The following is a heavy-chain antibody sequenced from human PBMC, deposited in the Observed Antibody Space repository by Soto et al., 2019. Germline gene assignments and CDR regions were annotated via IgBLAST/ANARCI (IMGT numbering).Heavy chain of an antibody. D-gene: IGHD6-19*01. CDR3: AREREHSSGWYPDY. J-gene: IGHJ4*02. CDR2: ISAYNGNT. V-gene: IGHV1-18*01. Sequence: ASVKVSCKASGYTFTSYGISWVRQAPGQGLEWMGWISAYNGNTNYTQKLQGRATMTTDTSTSTAYMELRSLRSDDTAVYYCAREREHSSGWYPDYWGQGTLVTVSS. CDR1: GYTFTSYG.